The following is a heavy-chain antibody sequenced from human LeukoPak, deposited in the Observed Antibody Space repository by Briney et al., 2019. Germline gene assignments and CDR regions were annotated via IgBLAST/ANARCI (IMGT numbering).Heavy chain of an antibody. J-gene: IGHJ3*02. Sequence: GASVKVSCKASGYTFTGYYMHWVRQAPGQGLEWMGWINPNSGGTNYAQKFQGGVTMTRDTSITTAYMELSRLRSDDTAVYYCARDREFTYYYDSSDLNAFDIWGQGTMVTVSS. V-gene: IGHV1-2*02. D-gene: IGHD3-22*01. CDR2: INPNSGGT. CDR1: GYTFTGYY. CDR3: ARDREFTYYYDSSDLNAFDI.